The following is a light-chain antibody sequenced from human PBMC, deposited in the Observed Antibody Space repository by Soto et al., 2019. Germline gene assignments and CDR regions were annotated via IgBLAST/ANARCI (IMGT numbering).Light chain of an antibody. CDR3: QHYNFYPIP. CDR2: AAS. Sequence: DIQMTQSPSSLSASVGDRVTITCRASQDISNFLVWFQQKPGEAPKSLISAASTLQSGVPSRFSGAGSGTLFTLPISSLQPEDSATYYTQHYNFYPIPFGQGTRLEIK. V-gene: IGKV1-16*01. J-gene: IGKJ5*01. CDR1: QDISNF.